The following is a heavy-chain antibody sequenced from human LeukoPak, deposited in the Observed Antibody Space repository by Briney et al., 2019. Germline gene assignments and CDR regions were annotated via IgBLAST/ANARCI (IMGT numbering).Heavy chain of an antibody. V-gene: IGHV1-46*01. CDR2: INPSGGST. D-gene: IGHD1-1*01. CDR3: ARYLIPTGTDY. Sequence: GASVKVSCKASGYTFTSYYMHWVRQAPGQGLEWMGIINPSGGSTSYAQKFQGRVTMTTDTSTSTAYMELRSLRYDDTAVYYCARYLIPTGTDYWGQGTLVTVSS. CDR1: GYTFTSYY. J-gene: IGHJ4*02.